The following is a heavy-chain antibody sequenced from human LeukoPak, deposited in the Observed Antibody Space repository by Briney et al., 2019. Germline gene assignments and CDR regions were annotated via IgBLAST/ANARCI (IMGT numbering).Heavy chain of an antibody. J-gene: IGHJ4*02. CDR1: GYTLTELS. CDR2: FDPEDGET. D-gene: IGHD1-26*01. Sequence: ASVKASCKVSGYTLTELSMHWVRQAPGKGLEWMGGFDPEDGETIYAQKFQVRVTMTEDTSTDTAYIELSSLRSEDTAVYYCATPGGGPVNNRYSGSYFYEANFDYWGQGTLVTVSS. CDR3: ATPGGGPVNNRYSGSYFYEANFDY. V-gene: IGHV1-24*01.